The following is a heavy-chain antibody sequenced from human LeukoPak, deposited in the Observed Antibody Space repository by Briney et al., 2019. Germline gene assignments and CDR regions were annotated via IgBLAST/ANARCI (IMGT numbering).Heavy chain of an antibody. V-gene: IGHV3-23*01. CDR3: AKSTSFYLDS. CDR1: GFTFSNYA. Sequence: GSLRLSCAASGFTFSNYAMTWVRQAPGKGLECVSVISGSGDATNYADSVKGRFTISRDNSKSTLYVQMNSLRAEDTAVYYCAKSTSFYLDSWGQGTLVTVSS. J-gene: IGHJ4*02. CDR2: ISGSGDAT.